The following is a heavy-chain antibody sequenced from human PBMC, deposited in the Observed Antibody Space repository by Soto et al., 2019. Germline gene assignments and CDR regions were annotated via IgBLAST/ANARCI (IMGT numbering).Heavy chain of an antibody. CDR1: GCSLXGSY. CDR3: ARDSTVTAPYYYYYYGMYV. V-gene: IGHV1-46*01. Sequence: ASVKVSWEASGCSLXGSYMHWMRXAPGQGLQGMGIINPSGGSTSSAQEFQRRVTMPRDTSTSTVYMELRSLRSEDTAVYYCARDSTVTAPYYYYYYGMYVWGQGTTVTVSS. J-gene: IGHJ6*02. D-gene: IGHD4-17*01. CDR2: INPSGGST.